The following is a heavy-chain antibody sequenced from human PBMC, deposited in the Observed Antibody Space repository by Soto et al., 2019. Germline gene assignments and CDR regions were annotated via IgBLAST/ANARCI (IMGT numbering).Heavy chain of an antibody. V-gene: IGHV1-18*01. CDR3: ARRSIFGVVSFGDY. J-gene: IGHJ4*01. Sequence: QVQLVQSAAEVRKPGAAVKVSCKTSGYNFSNYDISWVRQAPGQGPEWMGWISGYNGNTNFAQKFQGRVTMATDTSTSTAYMELRNLIFDDTAVYYCARRSIFGVVSFGDYLGQGTLVIVSS. D-gene: IGHD3-3*01. CDR1: GYNFSNYD. CDR2: ISGYNGNT.